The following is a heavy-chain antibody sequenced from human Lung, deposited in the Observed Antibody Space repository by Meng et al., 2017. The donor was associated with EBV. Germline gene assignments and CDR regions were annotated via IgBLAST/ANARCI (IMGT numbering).Heavy chain of an antibody. CDR1: GFTFSRFN. Sequence: VEVVEAGGGVVQPGRSLRLSCAASGFTFSRFNMDWVRQAPGKGLEWVAVIEPDGRKKYYAESVKGRFTISRDNSVNTLYLQMDSLRAEDTAVYYCAKDLGVRGAPYFDYWGQGTLVTVSS. CDR2: IEPDGRKK. V-gene: IGHV3-30*18. D-gene: IGHD3-10*01. CDR3: AKDLGVRGAPYFDY. J-gene: IGHJ4*02.